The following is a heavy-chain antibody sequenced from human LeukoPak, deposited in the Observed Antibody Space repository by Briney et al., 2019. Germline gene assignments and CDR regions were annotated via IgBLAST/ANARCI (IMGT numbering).Heavy chain of an antibody. CDR1: GFTFSTYS. CDR3: ARESVQQLSP. CDR2: ISSSTAI. J-gene: IGHJ5*02. Sequence: PGGSLRLSCAASGFTFSTYSMNWVRQAPGKGLEWISYISSSTAIYYADSVKGRFTISRDNAKSSLYLQMNSLRAEDTAVYYCARESVQQLSPWGQGALVTVSS. V-gene: IGHV3-48*01. D-gene: IGHD6-13*01.